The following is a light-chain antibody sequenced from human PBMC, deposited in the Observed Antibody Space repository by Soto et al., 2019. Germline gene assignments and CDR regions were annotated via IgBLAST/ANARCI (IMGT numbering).Light chain of an antibody. J-gene: IGKJ5*01. V-gene: IGKV3D-7*01. CDR1: QSISSSY. CDR3: QQDYNLPIT. CDR2: GAS. Sequence: EVVLTQSPATLSLFPGEGATLSCRASQSISSSYLSWYQQRLGQAPRLLIYGASTRATGIPARFSGSGRGSGTDFTLTISSLQPEDFAVYYCQQDYNLPITFGQGTRLDIK.